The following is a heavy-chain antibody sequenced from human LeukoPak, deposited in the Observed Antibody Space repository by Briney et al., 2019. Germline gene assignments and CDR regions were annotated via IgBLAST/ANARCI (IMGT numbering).Heavy chain of an antibody. CDR1: GYTFTSFG. CDR3: TRDHCRGDNCPSFDY. CDR2: IGAYNGDT. V-gene: IGHV1-18*04. J-gene: IGHJ4*02. Sequence: ASVKVSCKPSGYTFTSFGISWGRQAPGQGLEWMGWIGAYNGDTNYAQKFQGRVTMTTDTSTSTAYMDLRSLRSDDTAVYYCTRDHCRGDNCPSFDYWGQGTLVTVSS. D-gene: IGHD2-15*01.